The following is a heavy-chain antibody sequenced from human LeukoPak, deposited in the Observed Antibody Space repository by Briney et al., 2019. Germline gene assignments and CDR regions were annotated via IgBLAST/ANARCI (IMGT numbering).Heavy chain of an antibody. Sequence: EASVKVSCKASGGTFSSYAISWVRQAPGQGLEWMGGIIPIFGTANYAQKFQGRVTITADESTSTAYMELSSLRSEDTAVYYCASLVPADRRGYYYYGMDVWGQGTTVTVSS. D-gene: IGHD2-2*01. CDR3: ASLVPADRRGYYYYGMDV. J-gene: IGHJ6*02. V-gene: IGHV1-69*01. CDR2: IIPIFGTA. CDR1: GGTFSSYA.